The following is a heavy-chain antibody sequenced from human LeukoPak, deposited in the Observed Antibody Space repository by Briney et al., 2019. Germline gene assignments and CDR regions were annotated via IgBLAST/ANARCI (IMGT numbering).Heavy chain of an antibody. V-gene: IGHV3-9*01. CDR1: GFTFDDYA. CDR3: AKDRGGSGWYYGMDV. CDR2: ISWNSGSI. J-gene: IGHJ6*02. Sequence: GRSLRLSCAASGFTFDDYAMHWVRQAPGKGLEWVSGISWNSGSIGYADSVKGRFTISRDNAKNSLYLQMNSLRAEDTALYYCAKDRGGSGWYYGMDVWGQGTTVTVSS. D-gene: IGHD6-19*01.